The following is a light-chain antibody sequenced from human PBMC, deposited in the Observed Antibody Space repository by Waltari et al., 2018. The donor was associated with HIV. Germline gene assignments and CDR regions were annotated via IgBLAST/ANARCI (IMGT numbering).Light chain of an antibody. V-gene: IGLV2-14*01. Sequence: SDLTQPASVPGFLGQSITISCTGADSDFGFYNFISWYQQQPGKVPKLLLYEVDTRASGVHGRFSGSKSGNTASLTISGLQVEDEGLYHCASYTADDTVLFGGGTTVTV. CDR3: ASYTADDTVL. J-gene: IGLJ2*01. CDR2: EVD. CDR1: DSDFGFYNF.